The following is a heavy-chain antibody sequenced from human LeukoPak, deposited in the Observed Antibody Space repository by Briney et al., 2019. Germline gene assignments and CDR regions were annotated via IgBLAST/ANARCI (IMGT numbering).Heavy chain of an antibody. CDR1: GVSISSYY. V-gene: IGHV4-4*07. D-gene: IGHD3-22*01. J-gene: IGHJ4*02. CDR2: IYTSGST. Sequence: SETLSLTCTVSGVSISSYYWSWIRQPAGKGLEWIGRIYTSGSTNYNPSLKSRVTMSVDTSKNQFSLNLSSVTAADTAVYHCARDSYYYDSSTYRVFDYWGQGTLVTVSS. CDR3: ARDSYYYDSSTYRVFDY.